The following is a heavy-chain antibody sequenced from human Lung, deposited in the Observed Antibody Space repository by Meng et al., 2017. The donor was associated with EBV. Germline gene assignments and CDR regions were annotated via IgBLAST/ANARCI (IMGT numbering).Heavy chain of an antibody. CDR2: ISSSSSYI. V-gene: IGHV3-21*01. CDR1: GFTFSRYS. D-gene: IGHD6-13*01. J-gene: IGHJ4*02. Sequence: EVQLVESGXXLVKLGGSLRLSCAASGFTFSRYSMNWVRQAPGKGLEWVSSISSSSSYIYYADSVKGRFTISRDNAKNSLYLQMNSLRAEDTAVYYCARAAAGLTFDYWGQGTLVTVSS. CDR3: ARAAAGLTFDY.